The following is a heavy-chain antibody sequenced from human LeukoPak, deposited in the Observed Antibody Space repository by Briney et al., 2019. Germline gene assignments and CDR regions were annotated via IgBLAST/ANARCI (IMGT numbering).Heavy chain of an antibody. Sequence: SETLSLTCAVYGGSFSGYYWSWIRQPPGKGLEWIGEINHSGSTNYNPSLKSRVTISVDTSKNQFSLKLSSVTAADTAVYYCARGPSIAVAGLYYYYYGMDVWGQGTTVTVPS. D-gene: IGHD6-19*01. V-gene: IGHV4-34*01. CDR1: GGSFSGYY. CDR2: INHSGST. J-gene: IGHJ6*02. CDR3: ARGPSIAVAGLYYYYYGMDV.